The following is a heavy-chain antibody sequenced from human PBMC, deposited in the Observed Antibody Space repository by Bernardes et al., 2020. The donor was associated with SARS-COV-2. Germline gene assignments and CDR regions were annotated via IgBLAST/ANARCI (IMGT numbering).Heavy chain of an antibody. J-gene: IGHJ4*02. D-gene: IGHD6-19*01. V-gene: IGHV3-49*04. CDR1: GFTFGDYD. Sequence: SLRLSCGGAGFTFGDYDVNWVRQAPGKGLEWVGFIRSKDYGETREYAASVQGRFTISRDDSKSIAYLQMNSLKTEDTAVYYCTRGQWLVRFDYWGQGTLVTVSS. CDR3: TRGQWLVRFDY. CDR2: IRSKDYGETR.